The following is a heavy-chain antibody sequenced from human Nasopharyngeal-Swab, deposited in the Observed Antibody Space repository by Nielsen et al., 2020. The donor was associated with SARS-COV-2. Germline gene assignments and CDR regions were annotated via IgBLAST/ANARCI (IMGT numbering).Heavy chain of an antibody. J-gene: IGHJ6*02. CDR2: ISSSSSYT. Sequence: GGSLRLSCAASGFTFSDYYMSWIRQAPGKGLEWVSYISSSSSYTNYADSVKGRFTISRDSAKNSLYLQMNSLRAEDTAVYYCARVSPPLLTGPYYYYGMDVWGQGTTVTVSS. D-gene: IGHD3-9*01. CDR1: GFTFSDYY. V-gene: IGHV3-11*06. CDR3: ARVSPPLLTGPYYYYGMDV.